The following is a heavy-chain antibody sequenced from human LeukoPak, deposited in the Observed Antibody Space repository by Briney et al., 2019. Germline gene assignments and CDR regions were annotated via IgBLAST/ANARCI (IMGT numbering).Heavy chain of an antibody. Sequence: SETLSLTCTVSGGSISSYYWSWIRQPPGKGLEWLGYIYYSGSTNYNPSLKSRVTISLDTSKNQFSLKLSSVTAADTAVYFCARGGPPGYYYDYYMDVWGKGTTVTISS. CDR2: IYYSGST. CDR3: ARGGPPGYYYDYYMDV. V-gene: IGHV4-59*01. J-gene: IGHJ6*03. CDR1: GGSISSYY.